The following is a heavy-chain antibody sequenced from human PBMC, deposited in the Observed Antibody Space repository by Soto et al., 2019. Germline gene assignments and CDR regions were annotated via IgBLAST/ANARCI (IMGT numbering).Heavy chain of an antibody. V-gene: IGHV1-46*01. J-gene: IGHJ6*03. CDR3: ARGTTVTTTPTYYYMDV. D-gene: IGHD4-4*01. CDR1: GYTFTSYY. Sequence: ASVKVSCKASGYTFTSYYMHWVRQAPGQGLEWMGIINPSGGSTSYAQKFQGRVTMTRDTSTSTVYMELSSLRSDDTAVYYCARGTTVTTTPTYYYMDVWGKGTTVTVSS. CDR2: INPSGGST.